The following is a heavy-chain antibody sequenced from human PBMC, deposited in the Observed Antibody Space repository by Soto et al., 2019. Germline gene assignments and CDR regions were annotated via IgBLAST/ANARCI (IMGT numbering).Heavy chain of an antibody. Sequence: RRALRLSCAASGFTFRTYRMHWVRQAPGKGLEWVAVIWYDGSNKYYADSVKGRFTISRDNSKNTLYLQMNSLRAEDMAVYYCARDFIVATNLVDYWGQGT. D-gene: IGHD5-12*01. V-gene: IGHV3-33*01. CDR3: ARDFIVATNLVDY. CDR1: GFTFRTYR. CDR2: IWYDGSNK. J-gene: IGHJ4*02.